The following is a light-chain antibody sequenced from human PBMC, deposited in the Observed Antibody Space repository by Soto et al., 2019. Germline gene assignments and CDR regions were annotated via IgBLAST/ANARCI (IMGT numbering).Light chain of an antibody. CDR1: QSVCSE. J-gene: IGKJ2*01. V-gene: IGKV1-5*03. CDR2: KAS. CDR3: QQGAKYPYT. Sequence: DSQMSQSPSTLSASVGERVTFTCRASQSVCSELAWYQQKPGKAPNLLIYKASSLQSGVPSRFSGSGSGTEFTLTISSLQPDDFATYHCQQGAKYPYTFGQGTKLEIK.